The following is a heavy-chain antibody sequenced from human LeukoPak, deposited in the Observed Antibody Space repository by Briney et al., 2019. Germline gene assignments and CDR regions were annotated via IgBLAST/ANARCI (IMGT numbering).Heavy chain of an antibody. Sequence: PGGSLRLSCAASDFSFITYVMSWVRQAPGKGLEWVSTISGGGDATYYADSVKGRFTISRDNSKNTLYLQMNSLRVEDTAVYYCARDSSMLRGPLVIYYFDFWGQGTLVTVSS. CDR3: ARDSSMLRGPLVIYYFDF. J-gene: IGHJ4*02. V-gene: IGHV3-23*01. D-gene: IGHD3-10*01. CDR2: ISGGGDAT. CDR1: DFSFITYV.